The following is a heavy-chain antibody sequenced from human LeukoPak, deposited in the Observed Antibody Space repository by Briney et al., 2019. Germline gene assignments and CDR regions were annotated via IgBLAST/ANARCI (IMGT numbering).Heavy chain of an antibody. CDR3: ARFEYSSSSGWFDP. CDR2: IYYSGST. D-gene: IGHD6-6*01. V-gene: IGHV4-59*08. Sequence: SETLSLTCTVSGGSISSYYWSWIRQPPGKGLEWIGYIYYSGSTNYNPSLKSRVTISVDTSKNQFSLKLSSVTAADTAVYYCARFEYSSSSGWFDPWGQGTLVTVSS. CDR1: GGSISSYY. J-gene: IGHJ5*02.